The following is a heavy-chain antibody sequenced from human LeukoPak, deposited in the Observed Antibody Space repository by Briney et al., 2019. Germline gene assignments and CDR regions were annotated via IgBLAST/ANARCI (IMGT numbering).Heavy chain of an antibody. Sequence: PSETLSLTCTVSGASISSGGYYWSWIRQHPGKGLEWIGYIYNSGSTYYNSSLKSRVTISVDTSKSQFSLILSSVTAADTAVYYCYGSGYWGQGTLVTVSS. V-gene: IGHV4-31*03. CDR2: IYNSGST. CDR1: GASISSGGYY. CDR3: YGSGY. D-gene: IGHD3-10*01. J-gene: IGHJ4*02.